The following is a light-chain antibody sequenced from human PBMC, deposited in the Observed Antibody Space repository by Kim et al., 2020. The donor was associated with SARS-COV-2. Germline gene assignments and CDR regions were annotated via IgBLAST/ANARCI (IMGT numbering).Light chain of an antibody. V-gene: IGKV1-8*01. J-gene: IGKJ4*01. CDR1: QGISSF. CDR3: QQYYGYPLT. CDR2: AAS. Sequence: ASTRDRVTITCRASQGISSFLAWYQQKPGKAPKLLIYAASTLQSGVPSRFSGSGSGTDFTLTISCLQSEDFATYYCQQYYGYPLTFGGGTKVDIK.